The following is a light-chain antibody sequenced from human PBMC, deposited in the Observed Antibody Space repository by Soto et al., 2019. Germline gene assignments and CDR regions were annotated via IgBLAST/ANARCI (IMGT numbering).Light chain of an antibody. V-gene: IGLV2-14*03. CDR1: GSDIGTYNY. J-gene: IGLJ1*01. CDR2: DVT. Sequence: QSVLTQPVSVSGSPGQSITISCTGTGSDIGTYNYVSWYQHHPGKAPKFIIYDVTNRPSGVSDRFSGSKSGNTASLTISGLQAEDEADYFCKSYTSASTYVFGTGTKVTVL. CDR3: KSYTSASTYV.